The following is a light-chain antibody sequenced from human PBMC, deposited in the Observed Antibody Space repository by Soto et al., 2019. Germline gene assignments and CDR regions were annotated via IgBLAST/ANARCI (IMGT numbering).Light chain of an antibody. Sequence: EIVLTQSPGTLSVSPGERVTLSCRASETVSTNLAWYQQRPGQAPRLLIYDVSTGASGVPARFSGSGSGTDFTLTISSLEPEDFALYYCQQRNTWPPITFGQGTRLEIK. CDR3: QQRNTWPPIT. CDR1: ETVSTN. J-gene: IGKJ5*01. CDR2: DVS. V-gene: IGKV3-11*01.